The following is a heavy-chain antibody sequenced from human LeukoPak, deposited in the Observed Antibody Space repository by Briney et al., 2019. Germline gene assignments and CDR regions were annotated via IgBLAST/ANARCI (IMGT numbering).Heavy chain of an antibody. V-gene: IGHV4-39*01. Sequence: KPSETLSLTCTVSGGSISSSSYYWGWIRQPPGKGLEWIGSIYYSGSTSYNPSLWSRVTISVETSKNQFSLKLRSVTAADTALYYCARHLLDSSGYYSPFDNWGQGTLVTVSS. CDR1: GGSISSSSYY. CDR2: IYYSGST. J-gene: IGHJ4*02. CDR3: ARHLLDSSGYYSPFDN. D-gene: IGHD3-22*01.